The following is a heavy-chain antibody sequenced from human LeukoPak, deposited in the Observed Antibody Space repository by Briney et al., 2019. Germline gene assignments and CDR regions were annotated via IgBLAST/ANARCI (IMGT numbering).Heavy chain of an antibody. V-gene: IGHV3-23*01. J-gene: IGHJ4*02. CDR3: TTTMVRGVIIKPYYFDY. CDR1: GFTFSDYG. D-gene: IGHD3-10*01. Sequence: GGSLRLSGAASGFTFSDYGMNWVRQTPGKGLEWVSATGGRGGSAYYADSVKGRFTISRDNSKNTLYLQMNSLRAEDTAVYYCTTTMVRGVIIKPYYFDYWGQGTLVTVSS. CDR2: TGGRGGSA.